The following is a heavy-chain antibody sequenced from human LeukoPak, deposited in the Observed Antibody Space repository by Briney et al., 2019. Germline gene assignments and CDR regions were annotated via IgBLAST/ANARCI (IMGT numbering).Heavy chain of an antibody. CDR1: GFTVSSNY. J-gene: IGHJ4*02. Sequence: GGSLRLSCAASGFTVSSNYMSWVRQTPGKGLEWVSVIYVGGSAYYADSVKGRFTISGDSSKNTLYLQMNSLRAEDTAVYYCARLKIDGTHFDYWGQGTLVTVSS. D-gene: IGHD3-9*01. CDR3: ARLKIDGTHFDY. V-gene: IGHV3-53*01. CDR2: IYVGGSA.